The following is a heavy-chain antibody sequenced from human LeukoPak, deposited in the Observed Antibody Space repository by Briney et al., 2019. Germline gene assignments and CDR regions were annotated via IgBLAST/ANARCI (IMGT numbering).Heavy chain of an antibody. CDR3: AGKLYYYDSRGDY. Sequence: SVKVSCKASGYTFTSYGISWVRQAPGQGLEWMGRIIPILGIANYAQKFQGRVTITADKSTSTAYMELSSLRSEDTAVYYCAGKLYYYDSRGDYWGQGTLVTVSS. D-gene: IGHD3-22*01. V-gene: IGHV1-69*04. CDR2: IIPILGIA. J-gene: IGHJ4*02. CDR1: GYTFTSYG.